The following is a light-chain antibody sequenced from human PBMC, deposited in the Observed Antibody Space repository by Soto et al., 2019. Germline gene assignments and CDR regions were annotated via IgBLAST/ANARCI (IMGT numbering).Light chain of an antibody. J-gene: IGKJ5*01. Sequence: ENVLTQSPGTLSLSPGEGATLSSRATQSVTSNFLAWYQQKPGQAPSLLIHTASSRAAGIPDRFSGSGSGTDFTLTISRLEPEDFAVYYCQQYAWSPITFGQGTRLEI. V-gene: IGKV3-20*01. CDR2: TAS. CDR1: QSVTSNF. CDR3: QQYAWSPIT.